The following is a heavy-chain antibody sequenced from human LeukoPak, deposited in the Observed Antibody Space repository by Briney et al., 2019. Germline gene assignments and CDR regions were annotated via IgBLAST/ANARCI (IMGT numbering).Heavy chain of an antibody. V-gene: IGHV3-23*01. CDR2: ISGSGGST. CDR1: GFTFSTYA. D-gene: IGHD1-26*01. CDR3: AKVREWELLLGYFDY. J-gene: IGHJ4*02. Sequence: AGGSLRLSCAASGFTFSTYAMSWVRQAPGKGLEWVSAISGSGGSTYYADSVKGRFTISRDNSKNTLYLQMNSLRAEDTAVYHCAKVREWELLLGYFDYWGQGTLVTVSS.